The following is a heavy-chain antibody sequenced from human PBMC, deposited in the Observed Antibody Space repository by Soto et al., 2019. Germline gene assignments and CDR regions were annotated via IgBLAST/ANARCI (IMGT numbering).Heavy chain of an antibody. CDR2: ISYDGSNK. Sequence: QVQLVESGGGVVQPGRSLRLSCAASGFTFSSYGMHWVRRAPGKGLEWVAVISYDGSNKYYADSLKGRFTISRDNSKNTLYLQMNSLRAEDTAVYYCAKDSMAVVGRGGCDYWGQGTLVTVSS. V-gene: IGHV3-30*18. D-gene: IGHD6-19*01. CDR1: GFTFSSYG. CDR3: AKDSMAVVGRGGCDY. J-gene: IGHJ4*02.